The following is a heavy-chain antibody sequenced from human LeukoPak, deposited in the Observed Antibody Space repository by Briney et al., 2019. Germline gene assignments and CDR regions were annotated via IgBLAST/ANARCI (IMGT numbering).Heavy chain of an antibody. D-gene: IGHD3-10*01. J-gene: IGHJ4*02. CDR1: GFTFSSYS. V-gene: IGHV3-21*01. CDR2: ISSSSSYI. CDR3: ARGGRRSGSYFDLGERRFDY. Sequence: GGSLRLSCAASGFTFSSYSMNWVRQAPGKGLEWVSSISSSSSYIYYADSVKGRFTISRDNAKNSLYLQMNSLRAEDTAVYYCARGGRRSGSYFDLGERRFDYWGQGTLVTVSS.